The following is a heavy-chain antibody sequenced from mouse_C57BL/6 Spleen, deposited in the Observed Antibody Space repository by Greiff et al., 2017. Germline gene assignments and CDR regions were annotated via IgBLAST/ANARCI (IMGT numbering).Heavy chain of an antibody. CDR3: ARSGICYYGSPHIYAMDY. V-gene: IGHV14-2*01. CDR2: IDPEDGET. CDR1: GFNIKDYY. Sequence: EVQLQQSGAELVKPGASVKLSCTASGFNIKDYYMHWVKQRPEQGLEWIGRIDPEDGETKYAPKFQGKATITADTSSNTAYLQLSSLTSEDTAVYYCARSGICYYGSPHIYAMDYWGQGTSVTVSS. D-gene: IGHD1-1*01. J-gene: IGHJ4*01.